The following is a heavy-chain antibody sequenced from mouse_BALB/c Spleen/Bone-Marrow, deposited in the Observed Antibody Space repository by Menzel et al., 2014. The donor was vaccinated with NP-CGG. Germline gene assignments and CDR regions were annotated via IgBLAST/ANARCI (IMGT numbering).Heavy chain of an antibody. J-gene: IGHJ1*01. CDR3: ARPRMITTSFDV. V-gene: IGHV5-9-3*01. CDR2: INSGGTYI. D-gene: IGHD2-4*01. Sequence: EVQLQQSGGGLVKPGGSLKLSCAASGFTFSTYAMSWVRQTPEKRLEWVATINSGGTYIYYADRVKGRFTISRDNAKNTLYLQMSSLRSEDTAMFYCARPRMITTSFDVWGAGTTVTASS. CDR1: GFTFSTYA.